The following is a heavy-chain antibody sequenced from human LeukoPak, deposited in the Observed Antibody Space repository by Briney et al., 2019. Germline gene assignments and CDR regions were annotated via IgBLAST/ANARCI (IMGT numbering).Heavy chain of an antibody. CDR1: GFTFTRYS. Sequence: GGSLRLSCAASGFTFTRYSMTWVRQAPGKGLEWVSYISSSSSTIHYADSVSGRFTISRDNTKNSLYLQMNSLRAEDTAVYYCARDGGATLVRGVITFDYWGQGTLVTVSS. D-gene: IGHD3-10*01. CDR2: ISSSSSTI. CDR3: ARDGGATLVRGVITFDY. J-gene: IGHJ4*02. V-gene: IGHV3-48*04.